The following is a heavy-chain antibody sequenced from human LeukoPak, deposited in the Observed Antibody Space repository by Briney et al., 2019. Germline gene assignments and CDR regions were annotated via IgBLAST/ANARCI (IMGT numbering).Heavy chain of an antibody. CDR2: ISASGGTT. D-gene: IGHD2-2*02. CDR3: ANSIPGLYYYYYLDV. J-gene: IGHJ6*03. V-gene: IGHV3-23*01. CDR1: GFTFSSYA. Sequence: GGSLRLSCAASGFTFSSYAMSWVRQAPGKGLEWVSGISASGGTTYYADSVKGRFTISRDNSKNTLHLQMSSLRAEDTAVYFCANSIPGLYYYYYLDVWGKGTTVTVSS.